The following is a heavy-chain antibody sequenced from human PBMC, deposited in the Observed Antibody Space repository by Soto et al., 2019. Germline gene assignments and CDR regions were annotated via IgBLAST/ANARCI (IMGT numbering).Heavy chain of an antibody. Sequence: PGGSLRLSCAAXGFTFSSYAMHWVRQAPGKGLDWVAVISYDGSNKYYADSVKGRFTISRDNSKNTLYLQMNSLRAEDTAVYYYARTAVAGTMYNWFDPWGQGTLVTVSS. D-gene: IGHD6-19*01. CDR3: ARTAVAGTMYNWFDP. CDR2: ISYDGSNK. CDR1: GFTFSSYA. V-gene: IGHV3-30-3*01. J-gene: IGHJ5*02.